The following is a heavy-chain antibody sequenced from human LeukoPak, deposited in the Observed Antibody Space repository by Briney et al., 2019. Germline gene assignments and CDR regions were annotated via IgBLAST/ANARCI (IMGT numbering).Heavy chain of an antibody. CDR2: MYYSGST. CDR3: ARWRGDAGTGGADN. J-gene: IGHJ4*02. D-gene: IGHD6-13*01. Sequence: SGTLSLTCHVSGGSIHNSDYYWAWIRQPPGKRLEWIGSMYYSGSTYYNPSLKSRVSISGDTSKNQFSLKWTSVTAADTAMYYCARWRGDAGTGGADNWGQGTLVTASS. V-gene: IGHV4-39*07. CDR1: GGSIHNSDYY.